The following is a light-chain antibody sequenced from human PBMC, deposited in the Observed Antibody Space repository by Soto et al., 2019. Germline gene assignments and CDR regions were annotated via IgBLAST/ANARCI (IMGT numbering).Light chain of an antibody. J-gene: IGKJ3*01. V-gene: IGKV1-27*01. CDR3: QKYSSVPV. Sequence: DIQMTQSPTSLSASVGDRVTITCRASQRIRNFVAWYQQKSGKAPKLLIYAASTLQSGVPSRFSGSGSGTDFTLTISSLQPEDVETYSCQKYSSVPVFGPGTKVEIK. CDR1: QRIRNF. CDR2: AAS.